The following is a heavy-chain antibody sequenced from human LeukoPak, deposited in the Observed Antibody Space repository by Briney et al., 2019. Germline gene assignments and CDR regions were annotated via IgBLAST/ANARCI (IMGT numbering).Heavy chain of an antibody. CDR1: GYTFTSYY. Sequence: ASVKVSCKASGYTFTSYYMHWVRQAPGQGLEWMGIINPSGGSTSYAQKFQGRVTMTRDMSTSTVYMELSSLRSEDTAVYYCARDRPSKTIFGVVTYHFDYWGQGTLVTVSS. CDR3: ARDRPSKTIFGVVTYHFDY. D-gene: IGHD3-3*01. V-gene: IGHV1-46*01. CDR2: INPSGGST. J-gene: IGHJ4*02.